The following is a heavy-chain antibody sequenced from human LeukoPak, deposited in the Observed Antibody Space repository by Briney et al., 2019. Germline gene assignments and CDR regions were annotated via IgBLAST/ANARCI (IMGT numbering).Heavy chain of an antibody. CDR3: ARDQGVGTPGGHYGMDV. D-gene: IGHD1-1*01. J-gene: IGHJ6*02. CDR1: GYTFTSYG. V-gene: IGHV1-18*01. CDR2: ISAYNGNT. Sequence: ASVRVSCKASGYTFTSYGISWVRQAPGQGLEWMGWISAYNGNTNYAQKLQGRVTMTTETSTSTAYMELRGLRSDDTAVYYCARDQGVGTPGGHYGMDVWGQGTTVTVSS.